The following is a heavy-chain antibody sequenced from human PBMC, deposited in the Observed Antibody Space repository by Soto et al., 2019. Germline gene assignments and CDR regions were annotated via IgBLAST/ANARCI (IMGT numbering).Heavy chain of an antibody. Sequence: QVQLVQSGAEVKKPGSSVKVSCKASGGTFSSYAISWVRQAPGQGLEWMGGIIPIFGTANYAQKFQARVTITADESTSTAYMERSSLRSEDTAVYYCARVAIFGVVRGTYYFDYWGQGTLVTVSS. J-gene: IGHJ4*02. D-gene: IGHD3-3*01. CDR1: GGTFSSYA. CDR2: IIPIFGTA. CDR3: ARVAIFGVVRGTYYFDY. V-gene: IGHV1-69*01.